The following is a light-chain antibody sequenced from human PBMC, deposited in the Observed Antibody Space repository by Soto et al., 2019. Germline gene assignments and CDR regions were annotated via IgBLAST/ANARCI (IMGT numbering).Light chain of an antibody. Sequence: EIVLTQSPGTLSLSPGEGATLSCRASQSVSSDYLAWYQQKPGQAPRLLIYSASSRATGIPNRFSGSGSGTDFTLTISRLEPEDFAVYYCQQYGSSPLFTFGPGTKVDIK. V-gene: IGKV3-20*01. J-gene: IGKJ3*01. CDR3: QQYGSSPLFT. CDR1: QSVSSDY. CDR2: SAS.